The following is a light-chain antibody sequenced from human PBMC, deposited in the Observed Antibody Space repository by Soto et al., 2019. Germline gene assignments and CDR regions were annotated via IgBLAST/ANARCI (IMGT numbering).Light chain of an antibody. V-gene: IGLV1-47*02. J-gene: IGLJ1*01. Sequence: QSVLTQPPSVSGAPGQRVTISCTGSSSNIGAGYDVHWYQQLPGAAPKLLIYSNHQRPSGVPDRFSGSKSGTSASLAISGLRSEDEADYYCAVWDDSVRGYVFATGTKVTVL. CDR3: AVWDDSVRGYV. CDR1: SSNIGAGYD. CDR2: SNH.